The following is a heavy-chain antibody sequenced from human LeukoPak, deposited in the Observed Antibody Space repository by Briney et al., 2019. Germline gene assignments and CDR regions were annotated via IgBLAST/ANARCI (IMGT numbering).Heavy chain of an antibody. J-gene: IGHJ4*02. Sequence: GGSLRLSCAASGFTFSSYAMSWVRQAPGKGLEWVSAISGSGGSTYYADSVKGRFTISRDNSKNTLYLQMNSLRAEDTAVYYSAKTPYYDFWSGYCFDYWGQGTLVTVSS. CDR3: AKTPYYDFWSGYCFDY. CDR2: ISGSGGST. D-gene: IGHD3-3*01. V-gene: IGHV3-23*01. CDR1: GFTFSSYA.